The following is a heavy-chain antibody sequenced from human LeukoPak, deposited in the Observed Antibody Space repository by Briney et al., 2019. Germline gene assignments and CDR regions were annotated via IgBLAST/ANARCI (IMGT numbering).Heavy chain of an antibody. CDR3: ARVADYGDYFDY. CDR1: GYSFTTYW. V-gene: IGHV5-51*01. D-gene: IGHD4-17*01. J-gene: IGHJ4*02. Sequence: GESLKISCESSGYSFTTYWIAWVRQMPGKGLEWTGTIYPGDSDTRYSPSFQGQVTISADKYISTAYLQWSSLKASDTAMYHCARVADYGDYFDYWGQGTLVTVSS. CDR2: IYPGDSDT.